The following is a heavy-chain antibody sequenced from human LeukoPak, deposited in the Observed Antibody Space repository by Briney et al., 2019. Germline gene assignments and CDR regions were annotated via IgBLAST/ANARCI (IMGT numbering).Heavy chain of an antibody. J-gene: IGHJ5*02. CDR2: INHRGST. V-gene: IGHV4-34*01. CDR3: ASRTTVTTLTGWFDP. Sequence: SETLSLTCAVYGGSFSGYYWSWIRQPPEKGLEWIGEINHRGSTNYNPSLKSRVTISVDTSKNQFSLKLSSVTAADTAVYYCASRTTVTTLTGWFDPWGQGTLVTVSS. CDR1: GGSFSGYY. D-gene: IGHD4-17*01.